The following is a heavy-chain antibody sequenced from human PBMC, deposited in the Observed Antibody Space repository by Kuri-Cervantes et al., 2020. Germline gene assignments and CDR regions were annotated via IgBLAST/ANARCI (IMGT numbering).Heavy chain of an antibody. V-gene: IGHV4-34*01. CDR1: GGSFSGYY. D-gene: IGHD2-15*01. CDR3: AREPYCSGGSCYSDAFDI. Sequence: SQTLSLTCAVYGGSFSGYYWSWIRQPPGKGLEWIGEINHSGSTNYNPSLKSRVTISVDTSKNQSSLKLSSVTAADTAVYYCAREPYCSGGSCYSDAFDIWGQGTMVTVSS. J-gene: IGHJ3*02. CDR2: INHSGST.